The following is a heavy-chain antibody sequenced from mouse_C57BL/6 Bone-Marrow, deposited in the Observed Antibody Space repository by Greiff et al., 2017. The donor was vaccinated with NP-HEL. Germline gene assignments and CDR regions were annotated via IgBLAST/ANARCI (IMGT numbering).Heavy chain of an antibody. D-gene: IGHD4-1*01. V-gene: IGHV5-17*01. J-gene: IGHJ2*01. Sequence: EVKLVESGGGLVKPGGSLKLSCAASGFTFSDYGMHWVRQAPEKGLEWVAYISSGSSTIYYADTVKGRFTISRDNAKNTLFLQMTSLRSEDTAMYYCARLTGTLDDYWGQGTTLTVSS. CDR3: ARLTGTLDDY. CDR2: ISSGSSTI. CDR1: GFTFSDYG.